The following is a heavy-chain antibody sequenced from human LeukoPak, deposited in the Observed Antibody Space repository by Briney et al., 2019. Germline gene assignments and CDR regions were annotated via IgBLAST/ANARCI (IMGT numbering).Heavy chain of an antibody. Sequence: SETLSLTCTVSGGSISRDYWNWIRQPPGKGLEWIGDIDYSGRTNYTSLKSRVTISVDTSKHQFSLKLSPVTAADTAVYYCARHLWRGGTTDSFDIWGQGTMVSVSS. J-gene: IGHJ3*02. CDR3: ARHLWRGGTTDSFDI. V-gene: IGHV4-59*08. D-gene: IGHD3-10*01. CDR2: IDYSGRT. CDR1: GGSISRDY.